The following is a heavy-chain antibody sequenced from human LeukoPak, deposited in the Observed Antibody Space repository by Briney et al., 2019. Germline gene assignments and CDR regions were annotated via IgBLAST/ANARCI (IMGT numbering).Heavy chain of an antibody. CDR1: GYTFRRYG. CDR3: ARGRSISAAGPPPNFYFYYIDV. Sequence: ASVKVSCKASGYTFRRYGFAWVRQAPGQGLEWMGWVSSYNGNTNYAQNLQGRVTMTTDTSTSTAYMELRNLKSDDTAVYYCARGRSISAAGPPPNFYFYYIDVWGTGTTVTISS. V-gene: IGHV1-18*01. D-gene: IGHD6-13*01. J-gene: IGHJ6*03. CDR2: VSSYNGNT.